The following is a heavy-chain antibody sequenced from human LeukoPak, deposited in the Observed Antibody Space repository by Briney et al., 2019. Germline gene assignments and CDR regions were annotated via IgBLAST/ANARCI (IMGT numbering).Heavy chain of an antibody. J-gene: IGHJ2*01. CDR1: GFTFSSYE. D-gene: IGHD6-13*01. V-gene: IGHV3-48*03. CDR3: ARDWRNKYSNSWSRGEWYFDL. Sequence: GGSLRLSCAASGFTFSSYEMNWVRQAPGKGLEWVSYISSSGSTIYYADSVKGRFTISRDNAKNSLYLQMNSLTAEDTAVYYCARDWRNKYSNSWSRGEWYFDLWGRGTLVTVSS. CDR2: ISSSGSTI.